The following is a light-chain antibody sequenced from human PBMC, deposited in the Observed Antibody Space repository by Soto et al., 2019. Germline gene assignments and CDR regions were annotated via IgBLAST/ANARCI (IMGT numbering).Light chain of an antibody. CDR1: SSNIGGNS. J-gene: IGLJ1*01. CDR3: ESWDSSLSAYV. CDR2: DDN. V-gene: IGLV1-51*01. Sequence: QSVLTQPPSVSAAPGQKVTISCSGSSSNIGGNSVSWYQQLPGTAPKLLIYDDNKRPSGIPDRFSGSKSGTSATLGITGFEIWDEAYYYCESWDSSLSAYVLGTGTKVTVL.